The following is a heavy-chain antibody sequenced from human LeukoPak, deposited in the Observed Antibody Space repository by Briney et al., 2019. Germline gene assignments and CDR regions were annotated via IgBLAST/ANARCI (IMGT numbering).Heavy chain of an antibody. CDR2: IRSKAYGGTT. V-gene: IGHV3-49*04. CDR3: TRERDYYDSSGYYYVRYFQH. J-gene: IGHJ1*01. CDR1: GFTFGDYA. D-gene: IGHD3-22*01. Sequence: GGSLRLSCTASGFTFGDYAMSWVRQAPGKGLEWVGFIRSKAYGGTTEYAASVKGRFTISIDDSKSIAYLQMNSLKTEHTAVYYCTRERDYYDSSGYYYVRYFQHWGQDTLVTVSS.